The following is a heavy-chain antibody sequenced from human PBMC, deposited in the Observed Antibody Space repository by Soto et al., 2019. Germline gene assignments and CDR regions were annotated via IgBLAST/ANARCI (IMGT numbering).Heavy chain of an antibody. CDR2: IKRKIDGEAT. J-gene: IGHJ6*02. D-gene: IGHD2-15*01. CDR3: TTGSVEGV. Sequence: EVQLVESGGGLVKPGGSLRLSCAASGFSFSNAWMNWVRQAPGKGLEWVGRIKRKIDGEATDYAGPVKGRFTVFRDDSKSALYLQMNSLKGDDTAVYYCTTGSVEGVWGQGTTFTVS. CDR1: GFSFSNAW. V-gene: IGHV3-15*07.